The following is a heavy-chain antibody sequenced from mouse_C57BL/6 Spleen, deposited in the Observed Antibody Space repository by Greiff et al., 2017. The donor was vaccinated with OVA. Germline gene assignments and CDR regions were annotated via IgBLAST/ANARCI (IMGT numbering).Heavy chain of an antibody. D-gene: IGHD1-1*01. Sequence: QVQLQQPGTELVKPGASVKLSCKASGYTFTSYWMHWVKQRPGQGLEWIGNIKPSNGGTNYNEKFKSKATLTVDKSSSTAYMQLSSLTSEDSAVYYCARHHYYGSSYVGYWYFDVWGTGTTVTVSS. CDR2: IKPSNGGT. V-gene: IGHV1-53*01. CDR1: GYTFTSYW. J-gene: IGHJ1*03. CDR3: ARHHYYGSSYVGYWYFDV.